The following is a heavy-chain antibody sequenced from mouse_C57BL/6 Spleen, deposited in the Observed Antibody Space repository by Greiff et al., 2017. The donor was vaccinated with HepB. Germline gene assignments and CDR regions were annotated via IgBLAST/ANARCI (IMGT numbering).Heavy chain of an antibody. J-gene: IGHJ2*01. CDR2: MYPGDSDT. D-gene: IGHD2-4*01. Sequence: QVQLQQSGAELLKPGASVKISCKASGYAFSSYWMNWVKQRPGKGLEWIGQMYPGDSDTNYKGKFKGKATLTADKSSSTAYMQLSSLTSEDSAVYVCARWDDSLNFDYWGQGTTLTVSS. V-gene: IGHV1-80*01. CDR3: ARWDDSLNFDY. CDR1: GYAFSSYW.